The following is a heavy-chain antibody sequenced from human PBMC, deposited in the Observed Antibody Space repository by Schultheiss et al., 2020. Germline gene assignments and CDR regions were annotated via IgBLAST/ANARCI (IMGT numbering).Heavy chain of an antibody. V-gene: IGHV3-48*01. Sequence: GGSLRLSCAASGFTFSTYDMNWVRQAPGKGLEWVSYISSSSSTIYYADSVKGRFTISRDNAKNSLYLQMNSLRAEDTAVYYCARDSHYAMDVWGQGTTVTVSS. CDR2: ISSSSSTI. CDR3: ARDSHYAMDV. J-gene: IGHJ6*02. CDR1: GFTFSTYD.